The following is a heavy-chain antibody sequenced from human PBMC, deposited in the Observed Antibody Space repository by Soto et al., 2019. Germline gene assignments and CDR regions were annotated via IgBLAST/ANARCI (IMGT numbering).Heavy chain of an antibody. J-gene: IGHJ4*02. D-gene: IGHD1-1*01. CDR2: MNPNTGNS. Sequence: RASVKVSCKASGYTFTSYDIYWVRQAAGQGLEWMGWMNPNTGNSGYAQKFQGRVTMTSDTSISTAHMELSSLRSEDTAVYYCARRDENNGWNGFGADKYYFDFWGQGTLVSVS. CDR3: ARRDENNGWNGFGADKYYFDF. CDR1: GYTFTSYD. V-gene: IGHV1-8*01.